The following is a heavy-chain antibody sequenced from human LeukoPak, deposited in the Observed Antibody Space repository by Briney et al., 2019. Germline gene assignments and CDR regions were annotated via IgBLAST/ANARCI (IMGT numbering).Heavy chain of an antibody. J-gene: IGHJ4*02. CDR2: ISSSSSYI. Sequence: GGSLRLSCAASGFTFSSYSMNWVRQAPGKGLEWVSSISSSSSYIYYADSVKGRFTISRDNAKNSLYLQMNSLRAEDTAVYYCARLSSGWYRNYFDYWGQGTLVTVSS. CDR3: ARLSSGWYRNYFDY. V-gene: IGHV3-21*01. D-gene: IGHD6-19*01. CDR1: GFTFSSYS.